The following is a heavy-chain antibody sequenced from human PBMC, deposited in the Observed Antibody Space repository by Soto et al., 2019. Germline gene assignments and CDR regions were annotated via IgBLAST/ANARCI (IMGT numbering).Heavy chain of an antibody. CDR1: GFTFSSYG. J-gene: IGHJ3*02. Sequence: GGSLRLSCAASGFTFSSYGMHWVRQAPGKGLEWVAVIWYDGSKKNYADSVKGRFTISRDNSKNTLYLQMNSLRAADTAVYYCASDKHYGDFNAFDIWGQGTMVTVSS. V-gene: IGHV3-33*01. D-gene: IGHD4-17*01. CDR3: ASDKHYGDFNAFDI. CDR2: IWYDGSKK.